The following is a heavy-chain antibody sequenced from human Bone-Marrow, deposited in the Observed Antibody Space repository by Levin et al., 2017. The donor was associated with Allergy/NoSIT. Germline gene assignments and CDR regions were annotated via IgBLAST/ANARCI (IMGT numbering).Heavy chain of an antibody. CDR1: GFNFSSYW. CDR3: ARDAGLNHAWYAGYLDC. D-gene: IGHD1-14*01. Sequence: GASVKVSCAASGFNFSSYWMTWVRQAPGKGLEWVANIRQGSSEKYYVDSVKGRFTISRDNAKNSLSLQMNSLRVDDSAVYYCARDAGLNHAWYAGYLDCWGQGALVTVSP. CDR2: IRQGSSEK. J-gene: IGHJ4*02. V-gene: IGHV3-7*01.